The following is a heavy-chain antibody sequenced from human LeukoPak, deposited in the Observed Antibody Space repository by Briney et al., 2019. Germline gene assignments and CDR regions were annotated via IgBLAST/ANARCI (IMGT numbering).Heavy chain of an antibody. Sequence: SETLSLTCAVYGGSFSGYYWSWIRQPPGKGLEWIGEINHSGSTNYNPSLKSRVTISVDTSKNQFSLKLSSVTAADTAVYYCARGLAYGPDYWGQGTLVTVSS. J-gene: IGHJ4*02. CDR1: GGSFSGYY. V-gene: IGHV4-34*01. CDR3: ARGLAYGPDY. CDR2: INHSGST. D-gene: IGHD4-17*01.